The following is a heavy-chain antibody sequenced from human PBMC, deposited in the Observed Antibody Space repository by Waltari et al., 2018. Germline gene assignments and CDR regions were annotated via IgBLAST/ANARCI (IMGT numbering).Heavy chain of an antibody. J-gene: IGHJ4*02. CDR3: ARDDVVRGGYFDY. CDR1: GGSISSSSYY. Sequence: QLQLQESGPGLVKPSETLSLTCTVSGGSISSSSYYWGWIRQPPGKGLEWIGSIYYSGSTYYNPSLKSRVTISVDTSKNQFSLKLSSVTAADTAVYYCARDDVVRGGYFDYWGQGTLVTVSS. V-gene: IGHV4-39*07. CDR2: IYYSGST. D-gene: IGHD3-10*01.